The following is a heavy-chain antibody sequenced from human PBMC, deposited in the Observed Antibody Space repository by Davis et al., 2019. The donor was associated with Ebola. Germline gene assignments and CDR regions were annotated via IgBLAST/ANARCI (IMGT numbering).Heavy chain of an antibody. CDR3: ARGGLVPAALYL. J-gene: IGHJ3*01. V-gene: IGHV4-59*01. Sequence: PSETLSLTCTVSGASMTSYYWSWNRQAPGKGLEWIGYIAYTGNTIYNPSLESRATISGDTSKKQFSLRLNSVTAADTAVYYCARGGLVPAALYLWGRGTMVTVSS. CDR1: GASMTSYY. CDR2: IAYTGNT. D-gene: IGHD2-2*01.